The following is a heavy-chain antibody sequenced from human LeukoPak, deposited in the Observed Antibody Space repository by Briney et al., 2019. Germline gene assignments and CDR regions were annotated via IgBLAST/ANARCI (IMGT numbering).Heavy chain of an antibody. CDR3: ARVGDYGPFDY. J-gene: IGHJ4*02. CDR1: GFTLSYYS. D-gene: IGHD4-17*01. Sequence: SGGSLRLSCAASGFTLSYYSMHWVRQAPGKGLEYVSAISNNEGNTYYANSVKGRFTISRDNSKNTLYLQMGSLRAEDMGVYYCARVGDYGPFDYWGQGTLVTVSS. CDR2: ISNNEGNT. V-gene: IGHV3-64*01.